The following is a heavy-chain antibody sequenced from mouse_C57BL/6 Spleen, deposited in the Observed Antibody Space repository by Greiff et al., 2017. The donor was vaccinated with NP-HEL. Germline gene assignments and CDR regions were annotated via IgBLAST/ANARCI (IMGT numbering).Heavy chain of an antibody. CDR1: GYTFTSYW. Sequence: QVQLQQSGAELVKPGASVKLSCKASGYTFTSYWMQWVKQRPGQGLEWIGEIDPSDSYTNYNQKFKGKATLTVDTSSSTAYMQLSSLTSEDSAVYYCANSNYPSYWGQGTTLTVSS. CDR2: IDPSDSYT. CDR3: ANSNYPSY. D-gene: IGHD2-5*01. J-gene: IGHJ2*01. V-gene: IGHV1-50*01.